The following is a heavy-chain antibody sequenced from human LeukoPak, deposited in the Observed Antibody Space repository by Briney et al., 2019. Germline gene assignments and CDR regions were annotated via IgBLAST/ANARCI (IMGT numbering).Heavy chain of an antibody. CDR2: IYYSGST. CDR3: AREGGPHYYDSRGKNWFDP. D-gene: IGHD3-22*01. CDR1: GGSISSYY. J-gene: IGHJ5*02. Sequence: SETLSLTCTVSGGSISSYYWSWIRQPPGKGLEWIGYIYYSGSTNYNPSLKSRVTISVDTSKNQFSLKLSSVTAADTAVYYCAREGGPHYYDSRGKNWFDPWGQGNLVTVSS. V-gene: IGHV4-59*01.